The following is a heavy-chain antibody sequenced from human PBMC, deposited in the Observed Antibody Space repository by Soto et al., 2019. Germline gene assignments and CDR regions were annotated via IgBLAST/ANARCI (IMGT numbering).Heavy chain of an antibody. Sequence: VQLLESGGGLVQPGGSQRLSCTASGFTFSNYAVSWVRQHPGKGLEWIGYIYYRGTTYYNPSLKSRVTISVDTSKNQFSLKVSSVTAADTAVYYCARDVAAGGVYYYAMDVWGQGSTVTVSS. CDR3: ARDVAAGGVYYYAMDV. J-gene: IGHJ6*02. V-gene: IGHV4-31*02. CDR2: IYYRGTT. CDR1: GFTFSNYA. D-gene: IGHD6-13*01.